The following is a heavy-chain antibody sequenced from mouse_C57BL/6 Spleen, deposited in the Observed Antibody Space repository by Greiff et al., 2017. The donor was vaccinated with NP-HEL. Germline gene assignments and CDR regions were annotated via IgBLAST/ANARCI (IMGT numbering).Heavy chain of an antibody. CDR2: IHPNSGST. CDR3: ARELTGDWYFDV. D-gene: IGHD4-1*01. V-gene: IGHV1-64*01. CDR1: GYTFTSYW. Sequence: VQLQQPGAELVKPGASVKLSCKASGYTFTSYWMHWVKQRPGQGLEWIGMIHPNSGSTNYNEKFKSKATLTVDKSSSTAYMQLSSLTSEDSAVYYCARELTGDWYFDVWGTGTTVTVSS. J-gene: IGHJ1*03.